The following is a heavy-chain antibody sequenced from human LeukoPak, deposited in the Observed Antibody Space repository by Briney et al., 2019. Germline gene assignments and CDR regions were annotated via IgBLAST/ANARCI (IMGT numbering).Heavy chain of an antibody. CDR2: INGDGSET. J-gene: IGHJ4*02. D-gene: IGHD4-17*01. V-gene: IGHV3-74*01. CDR3: ASGSGDYGDPFDY. CDR1: GFTFSSHW. Sequence: GGSLRLSCSASGFTFSSHWMHWVRQAPGKGLVWFARINGDGSETNYAGSVRGRFTISRDNAKSTLYLQMNRLGAEDTAVYYCASGSGDYGDPFDYWGQGTLVTVSS.